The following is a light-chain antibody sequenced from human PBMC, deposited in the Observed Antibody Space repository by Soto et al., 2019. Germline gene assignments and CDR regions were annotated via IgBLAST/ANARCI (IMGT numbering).Light chain of an antibody. CDR1: QSVDSSY. Sequence: ENVLTQSPGTLSLSPGERATLSCRASQSVDSSYLAWYQQKPGQAPRLLIYGTSSRATGISDRFSGSGSGTDFALTINRLEPEDFAVYYCQQYDNSIYTFGQGTKLEIK. V-gene: IGKV3-20*01. CDR2: GTS. CDR3: QQYDNSIYT. J-gene: IGKJ2*01.